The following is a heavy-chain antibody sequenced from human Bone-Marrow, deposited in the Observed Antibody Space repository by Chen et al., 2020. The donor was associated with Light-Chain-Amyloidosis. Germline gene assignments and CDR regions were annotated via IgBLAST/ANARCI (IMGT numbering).Heavy chain of an antibody. V-gene: IGHV3-23*04. Sequence: EVQLVESGGGLLQRGGSLRLSCAASGFAFSSYAMSWVRQAAGKGLGWVATIRGRGGSRYYGDAVKGRLTISRDNSMRALFVQMISRIADDTAVYYCAKDISYDDILPGYPADAFDIWGQGTMVTVSS. CDR2: IRGRGGSR. CDR3: AKDISYDDILPGYPADAFDI. D-gene: IGHD3-9*01. J-gene: IGHJ3*02. CDR1: GFAFSSYA.